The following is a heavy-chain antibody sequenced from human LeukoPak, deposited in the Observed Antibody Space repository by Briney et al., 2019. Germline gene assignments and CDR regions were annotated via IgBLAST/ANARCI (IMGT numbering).Heavy chain of an antibody. Sequence: GGSLRLSCAASGFTVSSNYMSWVRQAPGKGLEWVSVIYSGGSTYYADSVKGRFTISRDNSKNTLYLQMNSLRAEDTAVYYCANLRLYSSDGYWGQGTLVTVSS. CDR3: ANLRLYSSDGY. V-gene: IGHV3-66*01. CDR2: IYSGGST. D-gene: IGHD6-25*01. J-gene: IGHJ4*02. CDR1: GFTVSSNY.